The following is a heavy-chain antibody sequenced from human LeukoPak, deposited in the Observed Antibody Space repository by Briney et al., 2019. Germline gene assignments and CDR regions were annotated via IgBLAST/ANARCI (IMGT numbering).Heavy chain of an antibody. V-gene: IGHV3-23*01. J-gene: IGHJ2*01. CDR3: AKIGVIGLWYFDL. D-gene: IGHD3-16*01. CDR1: GFTFSSYA. CDR2: ISSGGDYT. Sequence: PGGSLRLSCAASGFTFSSYAMSWVRQAPGKGLEWVSSISSGGDYTYYADSVKDRFTISRDNSKNTLYLQMNSLRAEDTAVYYCAKIGVIGLWYFDLWGRGTLATVSS.